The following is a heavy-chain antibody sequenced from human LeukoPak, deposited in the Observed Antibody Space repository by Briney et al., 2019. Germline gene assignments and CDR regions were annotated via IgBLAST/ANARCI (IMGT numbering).Heavy chain of an antibody. V-gene: IGHV5-51*01. CDR2: IYPGDSDT. CDR1: GYSFTSYW. J-gene: IGHJ4*02. CDR3: ARQSDMGTLAVAIDY. D-gene: IGHD6-19*01. Sequence: GESLKISCKGSGYSFTSYWIGWVRQMPGKGLEWMGIIYPGDSDTRYSPSFQGQVTISAAKSISTAYLQWSSLKASDTAMYYCARQSDMGTLAVAIDYWGQGTLVTVSS.